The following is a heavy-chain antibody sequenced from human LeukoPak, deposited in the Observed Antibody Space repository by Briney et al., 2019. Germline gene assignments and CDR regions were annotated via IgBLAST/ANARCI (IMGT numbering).Heavy chain of an antibody. CDR1: GFKFDDFG. CDR3: ASGTYRLGDY. CDR2: ISGSGVDT. Sequence: GGSLRLSCAASGFKFDDFGMTWVRQAPGKGLEWVSGISGSGVDTHYADSVKGRFRISRDNSQNTLYLQLSSLRAEDTAVYYCASGTYRLGDYWGLGTLVTVSS. D-gene: IGHD3-10*01. V-gene: IGHV3-23*01. J-gene: IGHJ4*02.